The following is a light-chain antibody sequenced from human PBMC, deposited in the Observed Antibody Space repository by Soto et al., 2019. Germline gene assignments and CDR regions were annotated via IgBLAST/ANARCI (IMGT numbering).Light chain of an antibody. V-gene: IGKV1-8*01. CDR1: QGISDT. Sequence: AIQMTQSPSTLSAAVGDRVTITCRASQGISDTLAWYQQKPGKTPKLLIYATSTMPGGVPSRFSGSRSGAEFTLTIICLQSEDFATYYCQQYYSWQLTFGQGTKVDIK. CDR2: ATS. J-gene: IGKJ1*01. CDR3: QQYYSWQLT.